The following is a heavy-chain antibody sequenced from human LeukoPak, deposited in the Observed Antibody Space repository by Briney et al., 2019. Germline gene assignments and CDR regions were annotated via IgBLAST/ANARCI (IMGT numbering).Heavy chain of an antibody. CDR1: GFTFSTYG. V-gene: IGHV3-33*01. J-gene: IGHJ4*02. Sequence: GGSLRLSCAASGFTFSTYGMHWVRQAPGKGLEWVALMWSDGSNVEYADPVKGRFTISRDNSKNTLYQQLNSLRAEDTAVYYCARDLPPKWGSGERYFDSWGQGTLVTVSS. D-gene: IGHD7-27*01. CDR3: ARDLPPKWGSGERYFDS. CDR2: MWSDGSNV.